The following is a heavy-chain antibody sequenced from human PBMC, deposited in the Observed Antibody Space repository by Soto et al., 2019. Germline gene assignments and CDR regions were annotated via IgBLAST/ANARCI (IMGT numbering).Heavy chain of an antibody. CDR3: AKGRSYYYYYGVDV. Sequence: GGSLRLSCAASGFTFSSCAMGWVRQAPGKGLEWVSDIIDSGGSTYYADSVKGRFTISRDNSKSTLYLQMNSLRAEDTALYYCAKGRSYYYYYGVDVCGQGTTVIVSS. V-gene: IGHV3-23*01. CDR1: GFTFSSCA. J-gene: IGHJ6*02. CDR2: IIDSGGST.